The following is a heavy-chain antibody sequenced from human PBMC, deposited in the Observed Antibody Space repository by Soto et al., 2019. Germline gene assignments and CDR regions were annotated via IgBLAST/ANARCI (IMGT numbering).Heavy chain of an antibody. J-gene: IGHJ4*02. CDR3: ARDVGVGYFDY. V-gene: IGHV4-59*01. D-gene: IGHD1-26*01. CDR2: IYYSGST. CDR1: GGSISSYY. Sequence: SETLSLTCTVSGGSISSYYWSWIRQPPGKGLEWIGYIYYSGSTNYNPSLKSRVTISVDTSKNQFSLKLSSVTAADTAVYYCARDVGVGYFDYWGQGTLVTVSS.